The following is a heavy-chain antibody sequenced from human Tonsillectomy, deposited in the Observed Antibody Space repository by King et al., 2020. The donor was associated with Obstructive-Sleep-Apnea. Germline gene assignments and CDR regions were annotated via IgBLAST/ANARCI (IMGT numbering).Heavy chain of an antibody. CDR2: IYFSGST. V-gene: IGHV4-59*08. D-gene: IGHD2-2*02. CDR1: GGSISNYY. Sequence: PLQESGPGLVKPSETLSLTCTVFGGSISNYYWSWIRQPPGKGLEWIGYIYFSGSTNYNPSLKSRVTISIDTSKNQFSLKLSSVTAADTAVYYCARPAIAPASAFDIWGQGTMVTVSS. J-gene: IGHJ3*02. CDR3: ARPAIAPASAFDI.